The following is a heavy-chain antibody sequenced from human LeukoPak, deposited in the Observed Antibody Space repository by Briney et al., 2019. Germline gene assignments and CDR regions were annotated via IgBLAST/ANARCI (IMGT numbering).Heavy chain of an antibody. CDR3: ARDKGGYSYGYDY. J-gene: IGHJ4*02. CDR2: IKQDGSEN. V-gene: IGHV3-7*01. CDR1: GFTFSSYW. Sequence: GGSLRLSCAASGFTFSSYWMSWVRQAPGKGLEWVANIKQDGSENYYVDSVKGRFTISRDNAKNSLYLQMDSLRVEDTAVYYCARDKGGYSYGYDYWGQGTLVTVSS. D-gene: IGHD5-18*01.